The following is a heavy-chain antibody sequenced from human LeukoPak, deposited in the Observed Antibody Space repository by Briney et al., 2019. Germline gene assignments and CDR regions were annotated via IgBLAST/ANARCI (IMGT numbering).Heavy chain of an antibody. Sequence: ASVKVSCKASGYTFTSYGISWVRQAPGQGLEWMGWINPNSGGTNYAQKFQGRVTMTRDASISTAYMELSRLRSDDTAVYYCARDLVLRDAFDIWGQGTMVTVSS. J-gene: IGHJ3*02. CDR3: ARDLVLRDAFDI. D-gene: IGHD3-16*01. V-gene: IGHV1-2*02. CDR1: GYTFTSYG. CDR2: INPNSGGT.